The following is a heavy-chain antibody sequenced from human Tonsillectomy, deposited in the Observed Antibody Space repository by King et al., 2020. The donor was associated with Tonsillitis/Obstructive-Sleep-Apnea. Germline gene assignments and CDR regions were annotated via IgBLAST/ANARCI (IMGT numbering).Heavy chain of an antibody. CDR1: GFTFSSYS. Sequence: VQLVESGGGLVQPGGSLRLSCAASGFTFSSYSMNWVRQAPGKGLEWVSYISSSSSTIYYADSVKGRFTISRDNAKNSLYLQINSLRDEYTAVYYCARLTGLDAFDIWGQGTMVTVSS. J-gene: IGHJ3*02. CDR3: ARLTGLDAFDI. CDR2: ISSSSSTI. V-gene: IGHV3-48*02. D-gene: IGHD7-27*01.